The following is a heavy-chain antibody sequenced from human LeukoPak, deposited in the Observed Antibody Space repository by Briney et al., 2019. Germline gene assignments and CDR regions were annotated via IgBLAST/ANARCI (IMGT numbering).Heavy chain of an antibody. Sequence: GSLRLSCAASGFTFSSYAMHWIRQPPGKGLEWIGEINHSGSTNNNPSLKSRVTISVDTSKTQFSLKLSSVTAADTAVYYCASRGSHYDFWSATETSNYWFDPWGQGTLVTVSS. CDR1: GFTFSSYA. V-gene: IGHV4-34*01. CDR2: INHSGST. D-gene: IGHD3-3*01. J-gene: IGHJ5*02. CDR3: ASRGSHYDFWSATETSNYWFDP.